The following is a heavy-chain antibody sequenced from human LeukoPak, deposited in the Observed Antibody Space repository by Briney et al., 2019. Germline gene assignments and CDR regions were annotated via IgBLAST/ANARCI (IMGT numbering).Heavy chain of an antibody. CDR3: ARAYSLGAVTTDAFDI. CDR2: ISTTGVGT. D-gene: IGHD3-16*01. J-gene: IGHJ3*02. Sequence: PGGSLRLSCAASGFTFSSYAMSWVRQAPGKGLEWVSTISTTGVGTYYADSVKGRFTISRDNAKNSLYLQMNSLRAEDTAVYYCARAYSLGAVTTDAFDIWGQGTMVTVSS. V-gene: IGHV3-21*01. CDR1: GFTFSSYA.